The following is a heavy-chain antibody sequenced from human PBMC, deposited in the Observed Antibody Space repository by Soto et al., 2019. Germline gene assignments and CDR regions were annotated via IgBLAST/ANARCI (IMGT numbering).Heavy chain of an antibody. CDR2: IIPIFGTA. J-gene: IGHJ4*02. V-gene: IGHV1-69*12. Sequence: QVQLVQSGAEVKKPGSSVKVSCKASGGTFSSYAISWVRQAPGQGLEWMGGIIPIFGTANYAQKFQGSVTIPADESTSTASMELCSLRSGATAVYYCARDPGNGVVAAQGFDYWGQGTLVTVSS. D-gene: IGHD2-15*01. CDR1: GGTFSSYA. CDR3: ARDPGNGVVAAQGFDY.